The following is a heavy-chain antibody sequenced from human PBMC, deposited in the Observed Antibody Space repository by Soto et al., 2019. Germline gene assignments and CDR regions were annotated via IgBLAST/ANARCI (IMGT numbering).Heavy chain of an antibody. J-gene: IGHJ4*02. V-gene: IGHV1-69*02. CDR3: ARVSLGAGGGYDDDFDY. CDR2: IIPILGIA. CDR1: GGTFSSYT. D-gene: IGHD5-12*01. Sequence: QVQLVQSGAEVKKPGSSVKVSCKASGGTFSSYTISWVRQAPGQGLEWMGRIIPILGIANYAQKFQGRVTITADKSTSTAYMELSSLRSEDTAVYYCARVSLGAGGGYDDDFDYWGQGTLVTVSS.